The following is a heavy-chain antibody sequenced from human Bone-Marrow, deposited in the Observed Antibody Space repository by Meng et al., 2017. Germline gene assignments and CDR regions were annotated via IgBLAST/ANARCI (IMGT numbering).Heavy chain of an antibody. CDR2: IRSKAYGGTT. V-gene: IGHV3-49*04. J-gene: IGHJ1*01. CDR1: GFTFGANA. CDR3: ARGVLLELGKKG. Sequence: GGSLRPSCTAPGFTFGANAMSWVRQAPGKGLEWVGFIRSKAYGGTTEYAASVKGRFTISRDDSKNITYLKMNSLRAEDTAVYYCARGVLLELGKKGWGQGTMVTVSS. D-gene: IGHD7-27*01.